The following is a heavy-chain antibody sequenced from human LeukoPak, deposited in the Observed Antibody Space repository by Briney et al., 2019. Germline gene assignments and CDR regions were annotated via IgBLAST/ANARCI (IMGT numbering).Heavy chain of an antibody. V-gene: IGHV3-7*03. Sequence: GGSLRLSCAASGFTFSSYWMSWARQAPGKGLEWVANIKQDGSEKYYVDFVKGRFTISRDNAKNPVYLQMNSLRAEDTAVYYCARHRRYCSDGSCYSGYYFDYWGQGTLVTVSS. CDR2: IKQDGSEK. D-gene: IGHD2-15*01. CDR3: ARHRRYCSDGSCYSGYYFDY. CDR1: GFTFSSYW. J-gene: IGHJ4*02.